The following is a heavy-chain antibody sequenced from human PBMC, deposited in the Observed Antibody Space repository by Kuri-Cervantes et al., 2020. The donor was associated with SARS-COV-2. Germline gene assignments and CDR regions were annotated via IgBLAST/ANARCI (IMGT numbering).Heavy chain of an antibody. CDR1: GELFSGYY. CDR3: ATRIAARPVGLEGYDWYFDL. Sequence: SETLSLTCAVSGELFSGYYWTWIRQSPGKGLEWIGEINHSGSTNYNPSLKSRVTISVDTSKNQFSLKLSSVTAADTAVYYCATRIAARPVGLEGYDWYFDLWGRGTLVTVSS. D-gene: IGHD6-6*01. J-gene: IGHJ2*01. CDR2: INHSGST. V-gene: IGHV4-34*01.